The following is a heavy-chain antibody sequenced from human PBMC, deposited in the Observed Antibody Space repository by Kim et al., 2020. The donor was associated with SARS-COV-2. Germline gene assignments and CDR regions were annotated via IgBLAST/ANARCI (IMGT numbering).Heavy chain of an antibody. CDR3: AKGERVQLWHYIDY. CDR1: GFTFSSYA. J-gene: IGHJ4*02. V-gene: IGHV3-23*01. CDR2: ISGSGGST. Sequence: GGSLRLSCAASGFTFSSYAMSWVRQAPGKGLEWVSAISGSGGSTYYADSVKGRFTISRDNSKNTLYLQMNSLRAEDTAVYYCAKGERVQLWHYIDYWGQGTLVTVSS. D-gene: IGHD5-18*01.